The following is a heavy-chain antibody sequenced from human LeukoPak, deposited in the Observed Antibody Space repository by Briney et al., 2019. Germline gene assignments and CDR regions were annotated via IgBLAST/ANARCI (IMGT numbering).Heavy chain of an antibody. D-gene: IGHD1-1*01. J-gene: IGHJ4*02. CDR1: GFTFSSYG. Sequence: GRSLRLSCAASGFTFSSYGMHWVRQAPGKGLEWVGVIWYDGSNKYYADSVKGRFTISRDNSKNTLYLQMNSLRAEDTAVYYCARDSNWNLEYYFDYWGQGTLVTVSS. CDR3: ARDSNWNLEYYFDY. CDR2: IWYDGSNK. V-gene: IGHV3-33*01.